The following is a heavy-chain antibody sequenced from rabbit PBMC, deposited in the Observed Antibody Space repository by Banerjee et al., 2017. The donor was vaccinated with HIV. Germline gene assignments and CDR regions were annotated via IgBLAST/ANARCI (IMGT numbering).Heavy chain of an antibody. CDR3: ARANDGVVGLNL. Sequence: QSLEESGGDLVKPGASLTLTCTASGIDFNNNYWICWVRQAPGKGLELIACIDTGDGSTYYASWAKGRFTISKTSSTTVTLQMTSLTAADTATYFCARANDGVVGLNLWGPG. D-gene: IGHD2-1*01. J-gene: IGHJ4*01. CDR1: GIDFNNNYW. V-gene: IGHV1S40*01. CDR2: IDTGDGST.